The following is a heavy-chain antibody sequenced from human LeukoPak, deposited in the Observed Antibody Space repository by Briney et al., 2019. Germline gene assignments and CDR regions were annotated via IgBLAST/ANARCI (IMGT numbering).Heavy chain of an antibody. V-gene: IGHV4-39*01. Sequence: SETLSLTCTVSGDSISSNHYSWGWIRQPPGKGLDWVGSVYYSGNTYYNPSLKSRVTISVDTSKNQFSLNLTSVTAADTAVYYCARHPRGPKKMVSGIHPSGAFDIWGQGTMVTVSS. CDR2: VYYSGNT. CDR1: GDSISSNHYS. D-gene: IGHD2-21*02. CDR3: ARHPRGPKKMVSGIHPSGAFDI. J-gene: IGHJ3*02.